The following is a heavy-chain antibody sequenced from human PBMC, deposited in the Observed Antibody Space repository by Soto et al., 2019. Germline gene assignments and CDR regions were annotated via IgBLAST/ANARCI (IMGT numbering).Heavy chain of an antibody. V-gene: IGHV4-39*01. D-gene: IGHD3-16*01. J-gene: IGHJ4*02. Sequence: PSETLSLTCAVSRGFISSGSWWSWIRQPPGRGLEWIGSVYYSGSTHDNPSLQSRVSISVDTSRNQFSLNLISVTAADTAVYFCARQPRGPGYGERGLYFDHWGQGTLVTVSS. CDR1: RGFISSGSW. CDR3: ARQPRGPGYGERGLYFDH. CDR2: VYYSGST.